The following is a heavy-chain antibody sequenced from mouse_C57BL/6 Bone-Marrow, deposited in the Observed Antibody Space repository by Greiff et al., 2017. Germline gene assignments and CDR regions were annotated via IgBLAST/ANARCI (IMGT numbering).Heavy chain of an antibody. CDR2: IRLKSDNYAT. CDR3: TGGWDPYYYAMDY. V-gene: IGHV6-3*01. CDR1: GFTFSNYW. Sequence: EVMLVESGGGLVQPGGSMKLSCVASGFTFSNYWMNWVRQSPEKGLEWIAQIRLKSDNYATHYAVSVKGRFTISRDYSQSSVYLQMNNLRAEDTGIYYCTGGWDPYYYAMDYWGQGTSVTVSS. D-gene: IGHD4-1*01. J-gene: IGHJ4*01.